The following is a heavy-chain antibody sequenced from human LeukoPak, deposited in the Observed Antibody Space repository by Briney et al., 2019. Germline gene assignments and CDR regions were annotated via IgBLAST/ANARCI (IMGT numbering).Heavy chain of an antibody. D-gene: IGHD2-2*01. Sequence: PSETLSLTCTVSGGSISSSSNYWGWIRQPPGKGLEWIGSIYYSGSTYYNPSLKSRVTISVDTSKNQFSLKLSSVTAADTAVYYCAADCSSTSCYPRLVYWGQGTLVTVSS. V-gene: IGHV4-39*01. CDR1: GGSISSSSNY. J-gene: IGHJ4*02. CDR2: IYYSGST. CDR3: AADCSSTSCYPRLVY.